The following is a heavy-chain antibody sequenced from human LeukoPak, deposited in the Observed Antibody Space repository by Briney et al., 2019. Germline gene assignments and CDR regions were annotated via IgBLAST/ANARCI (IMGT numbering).Heavy chain of an antibody. CDR2: ISDSSTYI. J-gene: IGHJ4*02. V-gene: IGHV3-21*01. Sequence: GGSLRLSCAASGFTFSSYSMNWVRLAPGMGLEWVSSISDSSTYIYYADSVKGRFTISRDNAKNSVYLQMNSLRAEDTAVYHCARDQNFDFWGQGTLVTVSS. CDR3: ARDQNFDF. CDR1: GFTFSSYS.